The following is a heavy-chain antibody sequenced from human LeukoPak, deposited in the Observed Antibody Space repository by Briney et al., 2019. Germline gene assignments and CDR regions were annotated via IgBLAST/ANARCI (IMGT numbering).Heavy chain of an antibody. Sequence: PSETLSLTCAVYGGSFSGYYWTWIRQPAGKGLEWIGRIYTSGSTNYNPSLKSRVTMSVDTSKNQFSLKLSSVTAADTAVYYCARGKDGSSWYWFDYWGQGTLVTVSS. D-gene: IGHD6-13*01. V-gene: IGHV4-59*10. J-gene: IGHJ4*02. CDR3: ARGKDGSSWYWFDY. CDR1: GGSFSGYY. CDR2: IYTSGST.